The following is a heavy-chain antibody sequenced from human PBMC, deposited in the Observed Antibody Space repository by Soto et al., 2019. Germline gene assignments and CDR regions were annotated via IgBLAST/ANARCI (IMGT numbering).Heavy chain of an antibody. J-gene: IGHJ4*02. Sequence: PSETLSLTCAVYGGSFSGYYWSWIRQPPGKGLEWIGEINHSGSTNYNPSLKSRVTISVDTSKNQFSLRLSSVTAADTAVYYCARGPLSIAAAGTVYFDYWGQGTLVTVSS. CDR3: ARGPLSIAAAGTVYFDY. CDR2: INHSGST. CDR1: GGSFSGYY. D-gene: IGHD6-13*01. V-gene: IGHV4-34*01.